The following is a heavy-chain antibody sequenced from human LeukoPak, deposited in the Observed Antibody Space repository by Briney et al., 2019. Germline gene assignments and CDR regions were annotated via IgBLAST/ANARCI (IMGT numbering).Heavy chain of an antibody. Sequence: ASVKVSCKPSGYTFTSYYMHWVRQAPGQGLEWMGIINPSGGDTSYTQKFQGRVTTTRDPSTSTVYMEVVSLRPEDTAVYYCARGCRVVPGVHNVGMTSYYNGMDVWGQGTTVTVSS. J-gene: IGHJ6*02. D-gene: IGHD2-2*01. CDR1: GYTFTSYY. V-gene: IGHV1-46*01. CDR2: INPSGGDT. CDR3: ARGCRVVPGVHNVGMTSYYNGMDV.